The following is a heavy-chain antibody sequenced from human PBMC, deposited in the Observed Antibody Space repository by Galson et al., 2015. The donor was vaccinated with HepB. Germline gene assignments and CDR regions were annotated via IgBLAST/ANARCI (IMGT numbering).Heavy chain of an antibody. CDR3: AREKDGDALDI. J-gene: IGHJ3*02. CDR2: INPSGGNT. CDR1: GYTFSSYY. Sequence: SVTVSCKASGYTFSSYYLHWVRQAPGQGLEWMGIINPSGGNTDYAQKFQGRITMTRDTSTSTVYMELSSLSSEDTAVYYCAREKDGDALDIWGLGTMVTVSS. V-gene: IGHV1-46*01.